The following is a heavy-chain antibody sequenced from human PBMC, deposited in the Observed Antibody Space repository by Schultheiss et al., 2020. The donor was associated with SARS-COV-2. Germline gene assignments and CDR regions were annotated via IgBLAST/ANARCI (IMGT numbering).Heavy chain of an antibody. CDR3: ARESNYYDSSRAFDI. J-gene: IGHJ3*02. Sequence: ASVKVSCKASGYTFTSYDINWVRQATGQGLEWMGWMNPNSGGTNYAQKFQGRVTMTRDTSISTAYMELSRLRSDDTAVYYCARESNYYDSSRAFDIWGQGTMVTVSS. CDR2: MNPNSGGT. V-gene: IGHV1-2*02. CDR1: GYTFTSYD. D-gene: IGHD3-22*01.